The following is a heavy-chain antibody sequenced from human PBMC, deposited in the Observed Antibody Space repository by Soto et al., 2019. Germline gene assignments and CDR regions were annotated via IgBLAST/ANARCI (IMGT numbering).Heavy chain of an antibody. CDR2: IPSDGRDV. D-gene: IGHD1-26*01. Sequence: GGSLRLSCEASGFNFRDFWMHWVRQPPGKGPEWVSNIPSDGRDVSYADSVRGRFTISRDDARNTLYLQMSDLRVEDTAIYYCTRDDSGLGIDYWGRGTQVTVSS. CDR1: GFNFRDFW. V-gene: IGHV3-74*01. CDR3: TRDDSGLGIDY. J-gene: IGHJ4*02.